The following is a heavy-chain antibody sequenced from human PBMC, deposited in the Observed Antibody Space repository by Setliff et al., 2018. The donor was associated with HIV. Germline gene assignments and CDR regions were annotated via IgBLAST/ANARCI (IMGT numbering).Heavy chain of an antibody. J-gene: IGHJ4*02. Sequence: ASVKVSCKASGSTFNVYYMHWVRQAPGQGLEWMGWINPNSGATNYAQSFQGRVTMTRDTSISTAYMDLSSLTSDDTAVYYCALASIVSTARWNHWGRGTMVTVSS. CDR3: ALASIVSTARWNH. V-gene: IGHV1-2*02. CDR2: INPNSGAT. CDR1: GSTFNVYY. D-gene: IGHD1-26*01.